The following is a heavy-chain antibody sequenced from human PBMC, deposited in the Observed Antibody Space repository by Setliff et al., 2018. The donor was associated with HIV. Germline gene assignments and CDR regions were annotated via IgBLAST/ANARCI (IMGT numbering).Heavy chain of an antibody. V-gene: IGHV3-15*01. Sequence: GALRLSCAASGFTFSNAWMSWVRQAPGKGLEWVGRIKSKTDGGTTDYAAPVKGRFSISRHDSENTLFLQMSSLSTEDTAVYYCALMLWGVPYWGRGTLVTVS. D-gene: IGHD3-10*01. CDR3: ALMLWGVPY. CDR1: GFTFSNAW. CDR2: IKSKTDGGTT. J-gene: IGHJ4*02.